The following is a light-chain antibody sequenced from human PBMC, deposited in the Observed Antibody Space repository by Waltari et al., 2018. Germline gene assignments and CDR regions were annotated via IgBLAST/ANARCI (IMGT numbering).Light chain of an antibody. CDR2: WAS. CDR1: QSLLGSSNNKNF. J-gene: IGKJ2*01. Sequence: DIVMTQSPDSLAVSLGERATINCKSSQSLLGSSNNKNFLTWYQQKPGQPPKVLMYWASTRESGVPDRFSGSGSGTDFTLKISRVEAEDVGVYHCMQGTYWPYTFGQGTKLEIK. CDR3: MQGTYWPYT. V-gene: IGKV4-1*01.